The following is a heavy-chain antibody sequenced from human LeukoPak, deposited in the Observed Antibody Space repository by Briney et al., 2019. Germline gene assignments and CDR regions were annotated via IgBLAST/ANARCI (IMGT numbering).Heavy chain of an antibody. J-gene: IGHJ4*02. Sequence: SQTLSLTCTVSGGSISRGSYYWSWSRQPAGKGLEWIGRIYTSGSTNYNPSLKSRVTISVDTSKNQFSLKLSSVTAADTAVYYCARVENGDYMDYWGQGTLVTVSS. CDR3: ARVENGDYMDY. V-gene: IGHV4-61*02. CDR2: IYTSGST. D-gene: IGHD4-17*01. CDR1: GGSISRGSYY.